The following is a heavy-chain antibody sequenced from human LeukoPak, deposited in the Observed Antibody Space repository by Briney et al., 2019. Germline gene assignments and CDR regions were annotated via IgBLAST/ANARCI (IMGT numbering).Heavy chain of an antibody. CDR3: ARDRQWLSGNTYFDY. D-gene: IGHD6-19*01. CDR1: GFTFSSYT. Sequence: KPGGSLRLSCAASGFTFSSYTMNWVRQAPGKGLEWVSSISSSSSYIYYADSVKGRFTISRDNAKNSLYLQMNSLRAEDTAVYYCARDRQWLSGNTYFDYWGQGTLVTVSS. V-gene: IGHV3-21*01. CDR2: ISSSSSYI. J-gene: IGHJ4*02.